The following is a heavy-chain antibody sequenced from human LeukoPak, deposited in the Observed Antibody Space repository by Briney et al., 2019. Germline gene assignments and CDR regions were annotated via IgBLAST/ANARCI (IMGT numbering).Heavy chain of an antibody. CDR3: ASTGSGSYYFDY. V-gene: IGHV1-46*01. Sequence: GASVKVSCKASGYTFTSYYMHWLRQAPGQGLEWMGIINPSGGSTSYAQKFQGRVTMTRDTSTSTVYMELSSLRSDDTAVYYCASTGSGSYYFDYWGQGTLVTVSS. J-gene: IGHJ4*02. CDR2: INPSGGST. D-gene: IGHD1-26*01. CDR1: GYTFTSYY.